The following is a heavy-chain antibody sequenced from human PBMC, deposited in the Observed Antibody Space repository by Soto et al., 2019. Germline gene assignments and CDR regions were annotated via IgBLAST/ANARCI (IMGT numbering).Heavy chain of an antibody. V-gene: IGHV3-33*01. CDR3: AREGYDYYFDY. CDR2: IWYDGSNK. Sequence: PGGSLRLSCAASGFTFSSYGMHWVRQAPGKGLEWVAVIWYDGSNKYYADSVKGRFTISRDNSKNTLYLQMNSLRAEDTAVYYCAREGYDYYFDYWGQGTLVTVSS. D-gene: IGHD1-20*01. CDR1: GFTFSSYG. J-gene: IGHJ4*02.